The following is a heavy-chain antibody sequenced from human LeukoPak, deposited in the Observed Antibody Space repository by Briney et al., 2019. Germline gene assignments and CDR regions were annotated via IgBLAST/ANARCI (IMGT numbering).Heavy chain of an antibody. V-gene: IGHV3-7*01. J-gene: IGHJ4*02. CDR3: ARGHPEMACGAGGCSHY. Sequence: QTGGSLRLSCAASGFTFSSYWMHWVRQAPGKGLEWVANIKQDGSERYYVDSVKGRFTISRDNGNNSLFLQMDTLRVEDTAVYFCARGHPEMACGAGGCSHYWGQGILVTVSS. CDR2: IKQDGSER. CDR1: GFTFSSYW. D-gene: IGHD2-21*01.